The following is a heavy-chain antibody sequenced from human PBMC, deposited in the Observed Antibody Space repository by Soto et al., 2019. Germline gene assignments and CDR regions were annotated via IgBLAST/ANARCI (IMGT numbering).Heavy chain of an antibody. Sequence: GGSLRLSFAASGFTFSSYAMHWVRQAPGKGLEWVAFISYDGSNKYYADPVKGRFTISRDNSNNKLYLQMNSLRAEDTAVYYCAKDRRGYCSGGSCYIGMDVWGQGTTGTV. J-gene: IGHJ6*02. CDR3: AKDRRGYCSGGSCYIGMDV. CDR1: GFTFSSYA. D-gene: IGHD2-15*01. V-gene: IGHV3-30*04. CDR2: ISYDGSNK.